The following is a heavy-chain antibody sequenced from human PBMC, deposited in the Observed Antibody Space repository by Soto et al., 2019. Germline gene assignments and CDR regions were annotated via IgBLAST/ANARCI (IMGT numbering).Heavy chain of an antibody. CDR2: IYHSRST. Sequence: SETLSLTCAVSGGSISSGGYSWSWIRQPPGKGLECIGYIYHSRSTYYNPSLKSRVTISVDRSKNQFSLKLSSVTAADTAVYYCARGPPLGYWGQGTLVTSP. V-gene: IGHV4-30-2*01. J-gene: IGHJ4*02. CDR3: ARGPPLGY. CDR1: GGSISSGGYS.